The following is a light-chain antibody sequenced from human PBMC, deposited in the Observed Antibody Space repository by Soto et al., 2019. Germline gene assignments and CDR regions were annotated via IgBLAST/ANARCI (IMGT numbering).Light chain of an antibody. J-gene: IGLJ3*02. CDR2: STN. Sequence: QAVVTQEPSFSVSPGGTVTLTCGLSSGSVSTSYYPSWYQQTPGQAPRTLIYSTNTRSSGVPDRFSGSILGNKAALTITGAQADDESDYYCELYIGSGIWVFGGETKLTLL. V-gene: IGLV8-61*01. CDR1: SGSVSTSYY. CDR3: ELYIGSGIWV.